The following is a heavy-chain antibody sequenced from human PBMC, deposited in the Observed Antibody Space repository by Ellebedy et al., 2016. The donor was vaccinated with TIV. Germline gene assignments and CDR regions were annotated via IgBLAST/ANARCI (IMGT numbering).Heavy chain of an antibody. Sequence: PGGSLRLSCAASGFTFSNFGMHWVRQAPGKGLEWVAVISYDGSHKYHADSVKGRSSISRDNSKNKVYLQMNSLRGEDTDVYYCARDWNEGYDGYFDYWGQGTLVTVSS. CDR1: GFTFSNFG. V-gene: IGHV3-30*03. CDR2: ISYDGSHK. J-gene: IGHJ4*02. CDR3: ARDWNEGYDGYFDY. D-gene: IGHD3-3*01.